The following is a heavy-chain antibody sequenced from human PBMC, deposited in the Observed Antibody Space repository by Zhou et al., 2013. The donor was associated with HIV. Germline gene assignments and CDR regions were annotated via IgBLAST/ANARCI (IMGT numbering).Heavy chain of an antibody. CDR1: GYIFTSYH. V-gene: IGHV1-46*01. CDR3: ARDSPSRYDSSGYYLVGYFDY. D-gene: IGHD3-22*01. CDR2: INPSGGST. J-gene: IGHJ4*02. Sequence: QVQLVQSGAEVKKPGASVKVSCKASGYIFTSYHMHWVRQAPGQGLEWMGIINPSGGSTSYAQKFQGRVTMTRDTSTSIVYMELSSLRSEDTAVYYCARDSPSRYDSSGYYLVGYFDYWGQGTLVTVSS.